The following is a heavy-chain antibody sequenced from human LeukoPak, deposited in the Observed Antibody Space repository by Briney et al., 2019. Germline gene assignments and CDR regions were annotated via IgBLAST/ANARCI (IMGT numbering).Heavy chain of an antibody. CDR3: ARTTTVPPDY. V-gene: IGHV5-51*01. CDR2: IYPGDSDT. Sequence: GASLKISLKGSGYRFTSYWIGWVRQMPGKGLEWMGIIYPGDSDTRYSPSFQGQVTISVDKSITTPYPQWSILKASDTAIYYCARTTTVPPDYWGQGTLVTVSS. CDR1: GYRFTSYW. D-gene: IGHD4-17*01. J-gene: IGHJ4*02.